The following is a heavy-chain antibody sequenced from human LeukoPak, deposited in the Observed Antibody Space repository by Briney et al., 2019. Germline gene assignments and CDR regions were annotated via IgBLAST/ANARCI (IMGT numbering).Heavy chain of an antibody. V-gene: IGHV4-39*01. D-gene: IGHD6-19*01. CDR1: GGSISSSSYY. J-gene: IGHJ2*01. CDR2: IYYSGST. Sequence: SETLSLTCTVSGGSISSSSYYWGWIRQPPGKGLEWIGSIYYSGSTYYNPSLKSRVTISVDTSKNQFSLKLSSVTAADTAVYYCARPAGLYWYFDLWGRGTLVTVSS. CDR3: ARPAGLYWYFDL.